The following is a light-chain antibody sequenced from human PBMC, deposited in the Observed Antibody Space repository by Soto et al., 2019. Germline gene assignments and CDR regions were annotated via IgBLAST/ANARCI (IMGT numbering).Light chain of an antibody. Sequence: EIVLTQSPGTLSLSPGERATLSCRASQSVSSSYLAWYQQKPGQAPRLLIYGASNRATGIPDRFSGSGSGTDFILTISRLEPEDFAVYYCQQYENSPWTFGQGTKVDIK. V-gene: IGKV3-20*01. CDR2: GAS. J-gene: IGKJ1*01. CDR3: QQYENSPWT. CDR1: QSVSSSY.